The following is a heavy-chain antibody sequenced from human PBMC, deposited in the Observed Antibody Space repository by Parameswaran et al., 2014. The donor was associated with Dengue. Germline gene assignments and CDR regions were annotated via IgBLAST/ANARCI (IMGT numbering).Heavy chain of an antibody. V-gene: IGHV1-18*01. J-gene: IGHJ4*02. CDR2: ISAYNGNA. D-gene: IGHD3-3*01. CDR3: ARGDFWSGYYLDY. Sequence: WVRQAPGQGLEWMGWISAYNGNANYVQKLQGRVTMTTDTTTSTAYMELRSLRSDDTAVYYCARGDFWSGYYLDYWGQGTLVTVSS.